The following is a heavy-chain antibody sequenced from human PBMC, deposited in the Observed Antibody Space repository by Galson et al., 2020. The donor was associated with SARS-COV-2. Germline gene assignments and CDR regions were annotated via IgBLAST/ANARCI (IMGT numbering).Heavy chain of an antibody. J-gene: IGHJ6*03. D-gene: IGHD3-3*01. CDR1: GGPFSGYY. Sequence: SETLYLTCAVYGGPFSGYYWSWIRQPPGKGLERSGEIKHRGSTNYNPSLKSRVTISIDTSKNQFSLGLTSVTAADTAVYYCARAHRGYDFLGGARYAPGHYYIDVWGKGTTVIVSS. CDR3: ARAHRGYDFLGGARYAPGHYYIDV. CDR2: IKHRGST. V-gene: IGHV4-34*01.